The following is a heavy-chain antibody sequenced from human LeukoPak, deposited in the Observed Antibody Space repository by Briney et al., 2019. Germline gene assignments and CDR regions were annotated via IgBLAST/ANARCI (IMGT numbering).Heavy chain of an antibody. CDR1: GYTFTGYY. J-gene: IGHJ4*02. CDR2: INPNSGGT. V-gene: IGHV1-2*04. CDR3: ARALEGSSGCNY. D-gene: IGHD6-19*01. Sequence: ASVKVSCKASGYTFTGYYMHWVRQAPGQGLEWMGWINPNSGGTNYAQRFQGWVTMTRDTSISTAYMELSRLRSDDTAVYYCARALEGSSGCNYWGQGTLVTVSS.